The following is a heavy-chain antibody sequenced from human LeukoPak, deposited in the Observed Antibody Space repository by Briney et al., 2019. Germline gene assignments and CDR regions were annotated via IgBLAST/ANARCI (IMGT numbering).Heavy chain of an antibody. CDR1: GSSISSGGYY. Sequence: SETLSLTCTVSGSSISSGGYYWSWIRQHPGKGLEWIGYIYYSGSTYYNPSLKSRVTISVDTSKNQFSLKLSSVTAADTAVYYCARSRSGRAPFDYWGQGTLVTVPS. CDR3: ARSRSGRAPFDY. V-gene: IGHV4-31*03. D-gene: IGHD3-10*01. CDR2: IYYSGST. J-gene: IGHJ4*02.